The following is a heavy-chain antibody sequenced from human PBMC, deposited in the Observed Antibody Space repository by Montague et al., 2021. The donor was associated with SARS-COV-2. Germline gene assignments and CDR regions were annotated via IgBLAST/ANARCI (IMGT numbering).Heavy chain of an antibody. D-gene: IGHD1-1*01. CDR2: LYTSGGN. J-gene: IGHJ4*02. CDR3: ARVGGGTTRYFDN. CDR1: GHSGSRGTQA. V-gene: IGHV4-61*02. Sequence: TLSLTCTGYGHSGSRGTQARSGIPQAAAPVTSGIRSLYTSGGNKYNPSLNSRVTILVDTSKNQFSLNLRSVTAADTAVYYCARVGGGTTRYFDNWGQGTLVTVSS.